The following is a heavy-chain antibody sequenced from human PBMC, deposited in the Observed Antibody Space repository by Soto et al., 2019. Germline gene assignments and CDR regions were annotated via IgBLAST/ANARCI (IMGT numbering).Heavy chain of an antibody. D-gene: IGHD3-9*01. CDR2: ISYDGSNK. CDR1: GFTFSSYG. J-gene: IGHJ6*02. Sequence: GGSLRLSCAASGFTFSSYGMHWVRQAPGKGLEWVAVISYDGSNKYYADSVNGRFTISRDNSKNTLYLQMNSLRAEDTAVYYCAKEYYDILTGYVYYYYGMDVWGQGTTVTVSS. CDR3: AKEYYDILTGYVYYYYGMDV. V-gene: IGHV3-30*18.